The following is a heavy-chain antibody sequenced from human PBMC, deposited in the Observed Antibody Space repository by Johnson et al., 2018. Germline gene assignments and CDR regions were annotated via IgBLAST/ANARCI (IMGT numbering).Heavy chain of an antibody. CDR3: AKAGMPATDIRAFDI. V-gene: IGHV3-30*18. Sequence: QVQLVESGGGVVQPGRSLRLSCAASGFTFSNYGMHWVRQAPGKGLEWVAVVVYDGSDKYYADSVKGRFTISRDNSKNTLYLQMNSLRAEDTAVYYCAKAGMPATDIRAFDIWGLGTMVTVSS. J-gene: IGHJ3*02. CDR1: GFTFSNYG. CDR2: VVYDGSDK. D-gene: IGHD6-13*01.